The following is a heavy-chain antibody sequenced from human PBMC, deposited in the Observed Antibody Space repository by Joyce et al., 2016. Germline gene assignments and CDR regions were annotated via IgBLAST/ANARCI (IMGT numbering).Heavy chain of an antibody. Sequence: QLRLQESGPGLLKPSETLSLTCIVSTGYMNSNTYYWGWVRQPPGKGLEWMGSVFYGGATSYMPTFESRVTISIDMSNNQFALRLNSVTAADTAVYYCAKERVDASTPRVFDFWGQGTLVTVSS. D-gene: IGHD3-3*02. J-gene: IGHJ4*02. V-gene: IGHV4-39*07. CDR3: AKERVDASTPRVFDF. CDR2: VFYGGAT. CDR1: TGYMNSNTYY.